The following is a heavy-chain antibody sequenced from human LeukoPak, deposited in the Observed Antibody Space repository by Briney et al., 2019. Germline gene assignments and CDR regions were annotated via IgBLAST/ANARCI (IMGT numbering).Heavy chain of an antibody. Sequence: PSETLSLTCTVSSGSISSYYWSWIRQPAGKGLEWIGRIYTSGSTNYNPALKSRVTMSVDTSKNQFSLKLSSVTAADTAVYYCARQKDDYGDYVGWFDPWGQGTLVTVSP. CDR2: IYTSGST. CDR3: ARQKDDYGDYVGWFDP. J-gene: IGHJ5*02. CDR1: SGSISSYY. D-gene: IGHD4-17*01. V-gene: IGHV4-4*07.